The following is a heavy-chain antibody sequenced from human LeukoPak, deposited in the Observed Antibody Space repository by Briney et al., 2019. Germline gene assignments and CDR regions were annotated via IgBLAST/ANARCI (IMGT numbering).Heavy chain of an antibody. D-gene: IGHD1-1*01. Sequence: GGSLRLSCGASGFNVSSNYMSWVRQAPGKGLEWVSVIYSGGSTYYADSVKGRFTISRHNSKNTLYLQMNSLRPADTAVYYCARGGWNAAGFDPWGQGTLVTVSS. J-gene: IGHJ5*02. V-gene: IGHV3-53*04. CDR2: IYSGGST. CDR3: ARGGWNAAGFDP. CDR1: GFNVSSNY.